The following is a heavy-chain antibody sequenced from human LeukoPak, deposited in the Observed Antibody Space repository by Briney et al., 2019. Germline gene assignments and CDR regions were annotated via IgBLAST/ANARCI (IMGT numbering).Heavy chain of an antibody. J-gene: IGHJ4*02. V-gene: IGHV3-48*03. CDR2: ISSSGSSI. D-gene: IGHD3-3*01. CDR3: ARGDPYYDFWSGYH. CDR1: GFTFSSYE. Sequence: PGGSLRLSCAASGFTFSSYEMNWVRQAPGKGLEWVSYISSSGSSIYYADSVKGRFTISRDNAKNSLYLQMNSLRAEGTAVYYCARGDPYYDFWSGYHWGQGTLVTVSS.